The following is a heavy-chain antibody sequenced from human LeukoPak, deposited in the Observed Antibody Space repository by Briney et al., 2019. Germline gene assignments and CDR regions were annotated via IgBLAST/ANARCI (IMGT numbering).Heavy chain of an antibody. D-gene: IGHD1-26*01. V-gene: IGHV4-61*01. J-gene: IGHJ6*02. CDR2: IYYNGNT. CDR3: ARGRSNYYGMDV. Sequence: SETLSLTCTVSGGSVGSGSYYWNWIRRPPGKGLEWIGYIYYNGNTNYSPSLKSRVTMSVDTSKNLFSLKVSSVTAADTAVYYCARGRSNYYGMDVWGQGTTVTVSS. CDR1: GGSVGSGSYY.